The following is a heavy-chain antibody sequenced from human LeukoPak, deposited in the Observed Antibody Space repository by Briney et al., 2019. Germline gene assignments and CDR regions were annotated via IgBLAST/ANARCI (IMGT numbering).Heavy chain of an antibody. CDR3: ARMGGAAAATGY. D-gene: IGHD6-13*01. CDR1: GLTFSSYA. CDR2: ISGSGGST. V-gene: IGHV3-23*01. Sequence: PGGSLRLSCAASGLTFSSYAMSWVRQAPGKGLEWVSAISGSGGSTYYADSVKGRFTISRDNAKNSLYLQMNSLRAEDTAVYYCARMGGAAAATGYWGQGTLVTVSS. J-gene: IGHJ4*02.